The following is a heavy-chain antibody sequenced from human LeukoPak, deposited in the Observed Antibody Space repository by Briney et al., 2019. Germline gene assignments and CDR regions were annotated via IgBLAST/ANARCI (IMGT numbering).Heavy chain of an antibody. D-gene: IGHD6-19*01. Sequence: GASVKVSCKASGYTFTGYYMHWVRQAPGQGLEWMGRINPNSGGTNYAQKFQGRVTMTRDTSISTACMELSRLRSDDTAVYYCARESEGSGWHYYYYYGMDVWGQGTTVTVSS. CDR1: GYTFTGYY. CDR2: INPNSGGT. V-gene: IGHV1-2*06. J-gene: IGHJ6*02. CDR3: ARESEGSGWHYYYYYGMDV.